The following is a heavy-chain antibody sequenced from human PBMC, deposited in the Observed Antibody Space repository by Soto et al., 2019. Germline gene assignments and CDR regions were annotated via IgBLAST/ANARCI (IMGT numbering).Heavy chain of an antibody. Sequence: QVQLVESGGGVVRPGRSLRLSCSASGFIFSDYAMHWVRQAPGKGMEWVAVILFDGNKKYYADSVKGRFTISRDNSKNTLYLQMNSLRAEDTAVYYCAKDGSQTMSVSYLSSWGQGSLVTVSS. D-gene: IGHD1-26*01. CDR1: GFIFSDYA. CDR3: AKDGSQTMSVSYLSS. J-gene: IGHJ5*02. CDR2: ILFDGNKK. V-gene: IGHV3-30*18.